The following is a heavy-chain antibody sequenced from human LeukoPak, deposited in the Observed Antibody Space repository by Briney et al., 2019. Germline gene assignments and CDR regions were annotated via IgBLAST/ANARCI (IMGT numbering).Heavy chain of an antibody. CDR3: ARAFCSSTSCYRGAIAARPNYFDY. CDR2: INHSGST. D-gene: IGHD2-2*01. J-gene: IGHJ4*02. Sequence: SETLSLTCAVYGGSFSGYYWSWIRQPPGKGLEWIGEINHSGSTNYNPSLKSRVTISVDTSKNQFSLKLSSATAADTAVYYCARAFCSSTSCYRGAIAARPNYFDYWGQGTLVTVSS. V-gene: IGHV4-34*01. CDR1: GGSFSGYY.